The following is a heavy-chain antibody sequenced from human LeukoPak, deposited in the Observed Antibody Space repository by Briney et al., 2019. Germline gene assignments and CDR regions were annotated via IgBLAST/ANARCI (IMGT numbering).Heavy chain of an antibody. J-gene: IGHJ5*02. CDR1: GASISGHY. CDR3: ASRAHCSGGSCYGNWFDP. Sequence: SETLSLTCTVSGASISGHYWSWIRQSPGKGLEWIGYISYSGITNYNPSLKSRVTISVDTPKNHFSLRLSSVTAADTAVYYCASRAHCSGGSCYGNWFDPWGQGTLVTVSS. CDR2: ISYSGIT. D-gene: IGHD2-15*01. V-gene: IGHV4-59*11.